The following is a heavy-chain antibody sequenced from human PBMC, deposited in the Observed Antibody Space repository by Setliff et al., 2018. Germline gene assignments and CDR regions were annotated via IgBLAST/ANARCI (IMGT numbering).Heavy chain of an antibody. CDR1: GFTFTNYW. J-gene: IGHJ4*02. Sequence: GGSLRLSCAASGFTFTNYWINWVRQAPGKGLEWVANIKQDESEKHYVDYVKGRFTISRDNAKNSLYLQMNSLRADDTAVYYCARPGRSNYWDSFDYWGQGTLVTVSS. V-gene: IGHV3-7*01. D-gene: IGHD3-10*01. CDR3: ARPGRSNYWDSFDY. CDR2: IKQDESEK.